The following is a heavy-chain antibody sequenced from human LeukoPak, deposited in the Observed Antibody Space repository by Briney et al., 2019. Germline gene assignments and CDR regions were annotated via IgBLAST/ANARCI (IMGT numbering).Heavy chain of an antibody. D-gene: IGHD5-12*01. CDR3: ARDGSGYEIDY. J-gene: IGHJ4*02. Sequence: GGSLRLSCAASGFTFSSLGMHWVRQAPGKGLEWVAVIWYDGTNKYYADSVRGRFTISRDNSKNTLYLQMNSLRAEDTAVYYCARDGSGYEIDYWGQGTLVTVSS. V-gene: IGHV3-33*01. CDR1: GFTFSSLG. CDR2: IWYDGTNK.